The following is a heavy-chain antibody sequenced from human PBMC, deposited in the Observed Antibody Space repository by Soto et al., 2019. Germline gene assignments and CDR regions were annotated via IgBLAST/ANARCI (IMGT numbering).Heavy chain of an antibody. CDR1: GYTFTGYY. Sequence: ASVKVSCKASGYTFTGYYIHWVRQAPGQGLEWMGWINPNSGGTNYAQKFQGWVTMTRDTSISTAYMELSRLRSDDTAVYYCARETTYIWGSYRDHDAFDIWGQGTMVTVSS. CDR2: INPNSGGT. J-gene: IGHJ3*02. V-gene: IGHV1-2*04. D-gene: IGHD3-16*02. CDR3: ARETTYIWGSYRDHDAFDI.